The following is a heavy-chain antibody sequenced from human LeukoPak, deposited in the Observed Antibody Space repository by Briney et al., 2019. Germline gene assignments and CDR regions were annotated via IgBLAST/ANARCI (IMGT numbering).Heavy chain of an antibody. CDR1: GGTFSSYT. D-gene: IGHD2-2*01. CDR2: IIPVIGIT. CDR3: ARDDIVVVPAAQRTYYYYGMDV. J-gene: IGHJ6*04. V-gene: IGHV1-69*04. Sequence: VASVKVSCKASGGTFSSYTISWVRQAPGQGLEWMGRIIPVIGITNYAQKFQGRVTITADKSTSTAYMELSSLRSEDAAVYYCARDDIVVVPAAQRTYYYYGMDVWGKGTTATVSS.